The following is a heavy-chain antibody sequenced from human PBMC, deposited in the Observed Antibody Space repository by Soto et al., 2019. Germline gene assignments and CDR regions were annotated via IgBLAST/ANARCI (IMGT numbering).Heavy chain of an antibody. J-gene: IGHJ4*02. CDR3: ARESGG. CDR2: ISSGSSYK. V-gene: IGHV3-21*01. CDR1: GFTFKTYT. D-gene: IGHD3-10*01. Sequence: EVQLVESGGGLVKPGGSLSLSCAASGFTFKTYTMNWVRQAPGKGLEWVSSISSGSSYKYYSDSVKGRFTISRDNAKNSLYLQMDSLRDEDTAVYYCARESGGWGQGTLVTVSS.